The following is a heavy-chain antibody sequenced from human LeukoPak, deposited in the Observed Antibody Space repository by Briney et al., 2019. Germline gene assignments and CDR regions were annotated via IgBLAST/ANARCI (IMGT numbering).Heavy chain of an antibody. CDR1: GFTFNAYH. V-gene: IGHV3-21*01. D-gene: IGHD3-22*01. Sequence: GGSLRHSCAASGFTFNAYHMNWVRQAPGKGLEWVSSISSSGLYIYYADSLKGRFTISRDNAKSSLYLQMNSLRAEDTAVYYCATLRRSTYYYDSTDYYEDCWGQGTLVTVSS. CDR2: ISSSGLYI. J-gene: IGHJ4*02. CDR3: ATLRRSTYYYDSTDYYEDC.